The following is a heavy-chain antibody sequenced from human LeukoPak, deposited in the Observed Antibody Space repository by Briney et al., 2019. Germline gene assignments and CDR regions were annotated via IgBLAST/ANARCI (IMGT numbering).Heavy chain of an antibody. V-gene: IGHV4-59*01. CDR1: GGSISSYY. D-gene: IGHD3-3*01. J-gene: IGHJ6*03. CDR2: IYYSGSP. Sequence: SETLSLTCTVSGGSISSYYWSWIRQPPGKGPEWIGDIYYSGSPNYNPALKRRVTISVDTSKNQFSLKLSSVTAADTAVYYCARTHDFWSGYYYMDVWGKGTTVTVSS. CDR3: ARTHDFWSGYYYMDV.